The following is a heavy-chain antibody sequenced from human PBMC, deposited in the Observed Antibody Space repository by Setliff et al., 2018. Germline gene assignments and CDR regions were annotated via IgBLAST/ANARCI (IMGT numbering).Heavy chain of an antibody. CDR2: IHYSGST. V-gene: IGHV4-59*08. Sequence: SETLSLTCSVSGGSINRNYWSWIRQPPRKGLEWIGYIHYSGSTYYNPSLKSRVTISVDTSNNHFSLKLTSVTVADTAVYYCARGLHSGTYWGTRPLGLDYWGQGSLVTVSS. CDR1: GGSINRNY. J-gene: IGHJ4*02. CDR3: ARGLHSGTYWGTRPLGLDY. D-gene: IGHD1-26*01.